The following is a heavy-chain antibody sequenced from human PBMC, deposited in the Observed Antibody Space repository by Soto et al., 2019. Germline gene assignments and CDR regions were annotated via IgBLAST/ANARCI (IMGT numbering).Heavy chain of an antibody. D-gene: IGHD2-2*02. CDR3: ARGSVPAAIDQYYYYHGMDV. Sequence: NPSETLSLTCTVSGGSISGYYWSWIRQPPGKGLDWIGYIYYTGNTIYNPSLTSRVTMSVDTSKNQFSLKLSSVTAADTAVHSCARGSVPAAIDQYYYYHGMDVWGQGTTVTASS. V-gene: IGHV4-59*12. CDR1: GGSISGYY. CDR2: IYYTGNT. J-gene: IGHJ6*02.